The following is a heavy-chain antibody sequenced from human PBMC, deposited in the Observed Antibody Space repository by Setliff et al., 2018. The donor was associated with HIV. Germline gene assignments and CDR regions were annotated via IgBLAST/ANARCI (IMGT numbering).Heavy chain of an antibody. V-gene: IGHV3-48*01. CDR2: ISSSSSTT. CDR1: GFTFSSYS. CDR3: ARDRGSGSYFLRYFDY. J-gene: IGHJ4*02. D-gene: IGHD1-26*01. Sequence: GGSLRLSCAASGFTFSSYSMNWVRQAPGKGLEWVSYISSSSSTTYYADSVKGRFTISRDNAKNSLYLQMNSLRAEDTAVYYCARDRGSGSYFLRYFDYWGQGTLVTV.